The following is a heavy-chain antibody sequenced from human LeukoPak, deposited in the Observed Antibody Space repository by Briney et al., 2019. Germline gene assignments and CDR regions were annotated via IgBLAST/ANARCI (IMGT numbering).Heavy chain of an antibody. D-gene: IGHD3-3*01. V-gene: IGHV3-23*01. CDR3: AKVRGTIFGVVGDPWWFDP. J-gene: IGHJ5*02. CDR2: ITGSGGNT. CDR1: GFTFSSYA. Sequence: PGGSLRLSCAASGFTFSSYAMSWVRQAPGKGLEWVSAITGSGGNTFYADSVKGRFTISRDNPKNTLYLQMNSLRAEDTAVYYCAKVRGTIFGVVGDPWWFDPWGQGTLVTVSS.